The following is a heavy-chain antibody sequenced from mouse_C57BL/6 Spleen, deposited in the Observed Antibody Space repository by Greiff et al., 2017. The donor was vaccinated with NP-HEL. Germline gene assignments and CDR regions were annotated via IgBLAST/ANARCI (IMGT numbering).Heavy chain of an antibody. CDR1: GYTFTSYW. CDR2: IDPSDSET. J-gene: IGHJ2*01. CDR3: ARSDYYGSGFDY. V-gene: IGHV1-52*01. D-gene: IGHD1-1*01. Sequence: VQLQQPGAELVRPGSSVKLSCKASGYTFTSYWMHWVKQRPIQGLEWIGNIDPSDSETHYNQKFKDKATLTVDKSSSTAYMQLSSLTSEDPAVYYCARSDYYGSGFDYWGQGTTLTVSS.